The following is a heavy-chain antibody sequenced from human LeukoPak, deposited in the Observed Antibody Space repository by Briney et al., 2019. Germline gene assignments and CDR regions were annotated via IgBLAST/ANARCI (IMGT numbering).Heavy chain of an antibody. D-gene: IGHD6-6*01. CDR1: VFSFSSSP. J-gene: IGHJ4*02. V-gene: IGHV3-23*01. CDR2: ISSSGGDT. CDR3: AKKSSGLRPFDF. Sequence: GGSLRLSCAASVFSFSSSPMSWVRQAPGKGLEWVSGISSSGGDTPYADSVKGRFTISRDNSKNTLYLQMNSLRAEDTAVYYCAKKSSGLRPFDFWGQGPLVIVSS.